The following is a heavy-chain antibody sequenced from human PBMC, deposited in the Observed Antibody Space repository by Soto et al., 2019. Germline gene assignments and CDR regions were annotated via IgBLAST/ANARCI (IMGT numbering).Heavy chain of an antibody. V-gene: IGHV3-30-3*01. J-gene: IGHJ4*02. CDR1: GFTFSSYA. D-gene: IGHD3-3*01. CDR3: ARGLRFLEGPSSMGATGPLGD. CDR2: ISYDGSNK. Sequence: SLRLSCAASGFTFSSYAMHWVRQAPGKGLEWVAVISYDGSNKYYADSVKGRFTISRDNSKNTLYLQMNSLRAEDTAVYYCARGLRFLEGPSSMGATGPLGDWGQGTLVTVSS.